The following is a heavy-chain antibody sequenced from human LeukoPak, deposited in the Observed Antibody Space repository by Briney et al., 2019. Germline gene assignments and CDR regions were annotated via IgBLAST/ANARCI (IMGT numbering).Heavy chain of an antibody. CDR1: GFTLSTNA. CDR3: AKDVGKWESLHFFDY. CDR2: ISGSGAST. D-gene: IGHD1-26*01. Sequence: GGSLRLSCLTSGFTLSTNAMSRVRQAPGKGLEWISGISGSGASTYYADSVKGRFTISRDDSRNTLYLQMNSLRGDDTAVYYCAKDVGKWESLHFFDYWGQGTLVTVSS. J-gene: IGHJ4*02. V-gene: IGHV3-23*01.